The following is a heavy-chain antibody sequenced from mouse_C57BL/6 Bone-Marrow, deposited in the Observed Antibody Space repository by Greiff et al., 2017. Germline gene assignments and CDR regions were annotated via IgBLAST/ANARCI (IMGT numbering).Heavy chain of an antibody. Sequence: EVMLVESGGGLVKPGGSLKLSCAASGFTFSSYAMSWVRPTPEKRLEWVATISDGGSYTYYPDNVQGRFTISRDNAKNNLYLQICHLKSEDTAMYYCAILMGPWFAYWGQGTLVTVSA. J-gene: IGHJ3*01. V-gene: IGHV5-4*03. CDR1: GFTFSSYA. CDR2: ISDGGSYT. CDR3: AILMGPWFAY. D-gene: IGHD2-3*01.